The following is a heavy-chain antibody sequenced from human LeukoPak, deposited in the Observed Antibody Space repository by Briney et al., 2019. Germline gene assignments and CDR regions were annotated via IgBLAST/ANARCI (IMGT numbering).Heavy chain of an antibody. CDR3: ARDSSGWGLAV. CDR1: GFTFSAYD. CDR2: IGRAGGT. D-gene: IGHD6-19*01. J-gene: IGHJ6*02. Sequence: PGGSLRLSCAAAGFTFSAYDMHWVRQATGKGLEWVSYIGRAGGTYYAGSVKGRFTISREDATNSLFLQMNSLGVGDTAVYYCARDSSGWGLAVWGQGTTVTVSS. V-gene: IGHV3-13*04.